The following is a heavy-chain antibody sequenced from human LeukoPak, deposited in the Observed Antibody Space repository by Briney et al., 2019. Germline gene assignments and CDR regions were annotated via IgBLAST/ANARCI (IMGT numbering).Heavy chain of an antibody. CDR1: GGSISSYY. CDR2: IYYSGST. V-gene: IGHV4-59*01. Sequence: SETLSLTCIVSGGSISSYYWSWIRQPPGKGLEWIGYIYYSGSTNYNPSLKSRVTISVDTSKNQFSLKLSSVTAADTAVYYCARDRRTFSYFDLWGRGTLVTVSS. CDR3: ARDRRTFSYFDL. J-gene: IGHJ2*01.